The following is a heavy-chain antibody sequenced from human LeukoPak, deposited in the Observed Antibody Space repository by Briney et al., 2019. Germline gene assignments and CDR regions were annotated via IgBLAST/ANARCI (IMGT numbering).Heavy chain of an antibody. V-gene: IGHV4-38-2*02. D-gene: IGHD4-11*01. CDR3: ARLKDDYNNPYFDY. Sequence: SETLSLTCTVSGYSISSGYYWGWIRQPPGKGLEWIGEINHSGSTNYNPSLKSRVTISVDTSKNQFSLKLSSVTAADTAVYYCARLKDDYNNPYFDYWGQGTLVTVSS. CDR1: GYSISSGYY. J-gene: IGHJ4*02. CDR2: INHSGST.